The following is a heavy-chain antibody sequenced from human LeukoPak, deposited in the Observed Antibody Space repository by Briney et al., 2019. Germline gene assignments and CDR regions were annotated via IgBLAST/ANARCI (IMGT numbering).Heavy chain of an antibody. CDR3: ARDYVWGSYRLPGY. D-gene: IGHD3-16*02. CDR1: GYTFTSYG. V-gene: IGHV1-18*01. Sequence: ASVTVSCTASGYTFTSYGISWVRQAPGQGLEWMGWISAYNGNTNYAQKLQGRVTMTTDTSTSTAYMELRSLRSDDTAVYYCARDYVWGSYRLPGYWGQGTPVTVSS. J-gene: IGHJ4*02. CDR2: ISAYNGNT.